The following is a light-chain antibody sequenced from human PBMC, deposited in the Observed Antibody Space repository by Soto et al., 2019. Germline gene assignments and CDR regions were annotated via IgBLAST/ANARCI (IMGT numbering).Light chain of an antibody. V-gene: IGKV3-15*01. Sequence: EIVMTQSPATLSVSPGERATLSCRASQSVSSNLAWYQQKPGQAPRLLIYGASTRATGIPARFSGSGSGTEVILTISSMQSEDFAGYYCQHYNNWPRTFGQGIKVEIK. J-gene: IGKJ1*01. CDR1: QSVSSN. CDR2: GAS. CDR3: QHYNNWPRT.